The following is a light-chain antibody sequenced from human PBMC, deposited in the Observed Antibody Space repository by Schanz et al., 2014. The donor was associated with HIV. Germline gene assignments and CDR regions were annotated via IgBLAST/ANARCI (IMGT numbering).Light chain of an antibody. CDR1: SSDVGSYNL. CDR2: EVS. V-gene: IGLV2-14*02. CDR3: AAWDDSLNGWV. J-gene: IGLJ3*02. Sequence: QSVLTQPASVSGSPGQSITISCTGTSSDVGSYNLVSWYQQHPGKAPKLMIYEVSKRPSGVPARFSGSKSGTSASLAISGLQSEDEVDYYCAAWDDSLNGWVFGGGTKLTVL.